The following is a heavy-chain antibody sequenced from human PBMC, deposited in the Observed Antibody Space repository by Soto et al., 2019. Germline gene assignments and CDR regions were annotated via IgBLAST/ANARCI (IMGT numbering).Heavy chain of an antibody. J-gene: IGHJ6*02. CDR3: AREGVYYGGMDV. D-gene: IGHD3-10*01. Sequence: QLQLQESGSGLVKPSQTLSLTCAVSGCSISSGGSSWSWIRQPPGTGLEWIGYIYHSGGPYYNPSPKSRGTIAGDRAKNQFTLKPSSVTAADTAVYYCAREGVYYGGMDVWGQGTTVTVSS. CDR2: IYHSGGP. V-gene: IGHV4-30-2*01. CDR1: GCSISSGGSS.